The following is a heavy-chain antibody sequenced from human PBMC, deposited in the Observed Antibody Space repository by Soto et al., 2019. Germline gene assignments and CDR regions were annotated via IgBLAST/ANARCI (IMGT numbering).Heavy chain of an antibody. CDR1: GDTFNFYS. J-gene: IGHJ4*02. V-gene: IGHV1-69*02. CDR2: VNPILSMS. CDR3: ASNYGWGYRAFDS. Sequence: QVQLVQSGAEVKSAGSSVKVSCKASGDTFNFYSINWVRQAPGLGLEWVGRVNPILSMSNYAQRFQGRVTMTADKSTGTAYIELRSLRSEDTAIYYGASNYGWGYRAFDSWGQGALVTVSS. D-gene: IGHD3-10*01.